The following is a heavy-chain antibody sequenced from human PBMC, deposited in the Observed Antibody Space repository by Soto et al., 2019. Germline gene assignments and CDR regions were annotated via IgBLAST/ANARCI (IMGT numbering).Heavy chain of an antibody. J-gene: IGHJ1*01. CDR2: ISSSSSTI. D-gene: IGHD2-21*01. CDR1: GFTFSSYS. CDR3: ARDGVAYCGGDCPIAEYFQH. V-gene: IGHV3-48*01. Sequence: EVQLVESGGGLVQPGGSLRLSCAASGFTFSSYSMNWVRQAPGKGLEWVSYISSSSSTIYYADSVKGRFTISRDNAKNSLYLQMNSLRAEDTAVYYCARDGVAYCGGDCPIAEYFQHWGQGTLVTVSS.